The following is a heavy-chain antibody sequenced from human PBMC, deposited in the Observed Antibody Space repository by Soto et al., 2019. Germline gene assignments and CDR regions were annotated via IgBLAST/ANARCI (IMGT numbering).Heavy chain of an antibody. CDR2: INPNSGGT. Sequence: GASVKVSCKASGYTFTGYYMHLVRQAPGQGLEWMGGINPNSGGTNYAQRFQGWVTMTRDTSISTAYMQLSRLRSDDTAVYYCAREGSSSSRLHGMAVWGQGNTVTVSS. CDR1: GYTFTGYY. J-gene: IGHJ6*02. V-gene: IGHV1-2*04. CDR3: AREGSSSSRLHGMAV. D-gene: IGHD6-6*01.